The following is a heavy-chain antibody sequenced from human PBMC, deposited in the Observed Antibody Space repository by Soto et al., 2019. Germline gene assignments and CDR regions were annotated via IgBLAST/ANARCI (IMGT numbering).Heavy chain of an antibody. CDR1: GGSISSYY. CDR2: IYYSGST. D-gene: IGHD3-10*01. V-gene: IGHV4-59*01. J-gene: IGHJ6*02. CDR3: ARGDPLLWFGEKVYYGMDV. Sequence: QVHLQESGPGLVKTSETLSLTCTVSGGSISSYYWSWIRQPPGKGLEWIGYIYYSGSTNYNPSLKSRVTISVDTSKNQFSLKLSSVTAADTAVYYCARGDPLLWFGEKVYYGMDVWGQGTTVTVSS.